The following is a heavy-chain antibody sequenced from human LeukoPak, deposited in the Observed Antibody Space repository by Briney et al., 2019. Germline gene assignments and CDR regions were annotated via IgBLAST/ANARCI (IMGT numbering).Heavy chain of an antibody. CDR2: IRSDSSHI. CDR3: VRVGSAWSSEY. V-gene: IGHV3-21*06. D-gene: IGHD6-19*01. Sequence: GGSLRLSCAGSGFTFGSYSVNWVRQAPEKGLDWVSSIRSDSSHIYYADSVKGRFTISRDNAKNSLYLQMDSLRAEDTAVYYCVRVGSAWSSEYWGQGTLVTVSS. CDR1: GFTFGSYS. J-gene: IGHJ4*02.